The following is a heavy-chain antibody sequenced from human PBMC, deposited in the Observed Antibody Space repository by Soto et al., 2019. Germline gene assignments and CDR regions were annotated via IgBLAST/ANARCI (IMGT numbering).Heavy chain of an antibody. CDR3: ARATARGYSYGFVDY. V-gene: IGHV4-34*01. D-gene: IGHD5-18*01. CDR2: INDSGST. J-gene: IGHJ4*02. CDR1: GGSFSGYY. Sequence: QVQLQQWGAGLLKPSETLSLTCAVYGGSFSGYYWSWIRQPPGKGLEWIGEINDSGSTNHNPSLKSRVTISVDTSKNQFSLKLTSVTAADTAVYYCARATARGYSYGFVDYWGQGTLVTVSS.